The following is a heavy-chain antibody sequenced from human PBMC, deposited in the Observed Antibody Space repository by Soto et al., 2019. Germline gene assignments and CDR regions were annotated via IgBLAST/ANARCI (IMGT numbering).Heavy chain of an antibody. CDR2: ISWNSGNR. J-gene: IGHJ3*02. CDR3: AKVVAGNSFGM. D-gene: IGHD6-19*01. V-gene: IGHV3-9*01. Sequence: EVQLVESGGDLVQPGRSLRLSCAASGFTFDDYAMHWVRQSPGKGLEWVSGISWNSGNRGYGDSVKGRFTISRDNAKNSLYLQMNSLRPEDTALYYCAKVVAGNSFGMWGQGTMVTVSS. CDR1: GFTFDDYA.